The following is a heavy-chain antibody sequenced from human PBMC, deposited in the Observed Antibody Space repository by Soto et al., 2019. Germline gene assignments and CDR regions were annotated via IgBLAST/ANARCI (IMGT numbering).Heavy chain of an antibody. D-gene: IGHD5-18*01. CDR1: GGSISSYY. J-gene: IGHJ4*02. CDR2: IYYSGST. Sequence: LETLSLTCTVSGGSISSYYWSWIRQPPGKGREWIAYIYYSGSTNYHPSLKSRVTISVDTYKNQFSLKLSSVTAADTAVYYCARRYGSCFDFWGQGTLVTVSA. CDR3: ARRYGSCFDF. V-gene: IGHV4-59*08.